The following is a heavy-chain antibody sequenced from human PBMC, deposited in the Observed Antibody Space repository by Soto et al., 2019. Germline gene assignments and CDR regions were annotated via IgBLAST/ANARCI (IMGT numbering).Heavy chain of an antibody. V-gene: IGHV4-34*01. D-gene: IGHD4-17*01. CDR1: GGSFSGYY. CDR2: INHSGST. Sequence: ETLSLTCAVYGGSFSGYYWSWIRQPPGKGLEWIGEINHSGSTNYNPSLKSRVTISVDTSKNQFSLKLSSVTAADTAVYYCARGGYGDYAFFDYWGQGTLVTVSS. J-gene: IGHJ4*02. CDR3: ARGGYGDYAFFDY.